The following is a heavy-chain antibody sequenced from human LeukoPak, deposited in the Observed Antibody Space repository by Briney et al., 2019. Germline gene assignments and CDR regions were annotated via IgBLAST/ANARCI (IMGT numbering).Heavy chain of an antibody. D-gene: IGHD1-1*01. V-gene: IGHV3-20*04. CDR1: GFTFDDYG. CDR3: ARGYGRREHAFDI. Sequence: GGPLRLSCAASGFTFDDYGMSWVRHAPGKGVEWGSGINWNVCSTGYADSVKGRFTISRDNAKNSLYLPMNSLRAEDTALYYCARGYGRREHAFDIWGQGTMVTVSS. CDR2: INWNVCST. J-gene: IGHJ3*02.